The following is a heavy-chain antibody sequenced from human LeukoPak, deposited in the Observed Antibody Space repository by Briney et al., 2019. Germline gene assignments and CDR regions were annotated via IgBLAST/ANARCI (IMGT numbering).Heavy chain of an antibody. Sequence: ASVKVSCKASGFTFTSSAVQWVRQARGQRLEWIGWIVVGSGNTNYAQKFQERVTITRDMSTSTAYMELSSLGSEDTAVYYCATGTVYDFWSPITGYWGQGTLVTVSS. CDR3: ATGTVYDFWSPITGY. V-gene: IGHV1-58*01. D-gene: IGHD3-3*01. J-gene: IGHJ4*02. CDR1: GFTFTSSA. CDR2: IVVGSGNT.